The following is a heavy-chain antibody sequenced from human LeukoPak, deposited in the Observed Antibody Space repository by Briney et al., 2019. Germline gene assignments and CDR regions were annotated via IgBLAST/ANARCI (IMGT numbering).Heavy chain of an antibody. D-gene: IGHD3-16*01. V-gene: IGHV3-23*01. CDR2: ISSGGDRT. J-gene: IGHJ4*02. Sequence: QTGGTLRLSCAATGFSFSSYALSWVRQAPGKGLEWVSAISSGGDRTYYADSVTGRFTISRDNSKNMLFLQMSSLRAEDAAMYYCTGEAIATGYAYDWGQGTLVTVFS. CDR3: TGEAIATGYAYD. CDR1: GFSFSSYA.